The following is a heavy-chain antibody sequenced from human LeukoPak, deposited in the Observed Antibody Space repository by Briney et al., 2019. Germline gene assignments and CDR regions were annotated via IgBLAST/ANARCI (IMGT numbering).Heavy chain of an antibody. CDR3: AREGGFYRPLDY. J-gene: IGHJ4*02. CDR1: GXSISTTNW. D-gene: IGHD3-3*01. V-gene: IGHV4-4*02. Sequence: PSETLSLTCGVSGXSISTTNWWTWVRQPPGKGLEWIGEVHPDGRTNYNPSLESRLTMSVDLSENHISLKLTSVTAADTAVYYCAREGGFYRPLDYSGQGTLVTVSS. CDR2: VHPDGRT.